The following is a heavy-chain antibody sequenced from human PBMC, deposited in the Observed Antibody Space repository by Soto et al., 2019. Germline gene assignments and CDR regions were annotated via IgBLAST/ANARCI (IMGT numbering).Heavy chain of an antibody. CDR3: AKGRRNKDTYSGYPYYDMDG. CDR1: GFTFSSYG. Sequence: QVQLVESGGGVVQPGRSLRLSCAASGFTFSSYGMHWVRQAPGKGLEWVAVTSYDGTNRYYADSVKGGFTISRDNSKNTLYLQMASVGAEDTAVYYCAKGRRNKDTYSGYPYYDMDGWGQGTRVTVSS. V-gene: IGHV3-30*18. CDR2: TSYDGTNR. D-gene: IGHD5-12*01. J-gene: IGHJ6*02.